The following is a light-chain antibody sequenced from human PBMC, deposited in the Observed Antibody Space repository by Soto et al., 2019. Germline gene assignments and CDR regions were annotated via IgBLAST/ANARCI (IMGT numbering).Light chain of an antibody. J-gene: IGKJ2*01. CDR3: QQYYSIPYT. CDR2: WAS. Sequence: DIVMTQSPDSLAVFLGERATINCKSSQSVLYSSNNKNYLAWYQQKPGQPPKLLIYWASTRESGVPDRFSGSGSGTDFTLTISSLQAEDVAVYYCQQYYSIPYTFGQGTKLEIK. CDR1: QSVLYSSNNKNY. V-gene: IGKV4-1*01.